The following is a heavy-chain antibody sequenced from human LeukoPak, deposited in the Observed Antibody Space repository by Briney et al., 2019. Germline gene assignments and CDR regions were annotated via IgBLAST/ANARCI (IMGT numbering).Heavy chain of an antibody. CDR3: AELGITVIGGV. D-gene: IGHD3-10*02. V-gene: IGHV3-23*01. Sequence: GGSLRLLCGASGLTFSSYALSCGSQPPARALEEGSAISGSGGSTYYADSVKGRFTISRDNAKNSLYLQMNSLRAEDTAVYYCAELGITVIGGVWGKGTTVTISS. J-gene: IGHJ6*04. CDR1: GLTFSSYA. CDR2: ISGSGGST.